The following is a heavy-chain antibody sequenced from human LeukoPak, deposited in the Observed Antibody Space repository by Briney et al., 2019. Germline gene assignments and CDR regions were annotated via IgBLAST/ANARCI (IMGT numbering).Heavy chain of an antibody. CDR2: IYTSGST. V-gene: IGHV4-4*07. D-gene: IGHD6-13*01. CDR1: GGSISSYY. J-gene: IGHJ6*03. CDR3: ARAPQQLASYYYYMDV. Sequence: SETLSLTCTVSGGSISSYYWSWIRQPAGKGLEWIGRIYTSGSTNYNPSLKSRVTMSVDTSKNQFSLKLSSVTAADTAVYYCARAPQQLASYYYYMDVWGKGTTVTVSS.